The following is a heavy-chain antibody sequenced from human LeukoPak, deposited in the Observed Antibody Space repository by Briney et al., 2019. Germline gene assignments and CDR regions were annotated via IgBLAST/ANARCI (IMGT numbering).Heavy chain of an antibody. CDR1: GFTFSSYS. Sequence: GALRLSCAASGFTFSSYSMNWVRQAPGKGLEWVSYISSSSSTIYYADSVKGRFTISRDNAKNSLYLQMNSLRAEDTAVYYCARGGGWLRGSFDYWGQGTLVTVSS. J-gene: IGHJ4*02. CDR3: ARGGGWLRGSFDY. CDR2: ISSSSSTI. D-gene: IGHD5-12*01. V-gene: IGHV3-48*01.